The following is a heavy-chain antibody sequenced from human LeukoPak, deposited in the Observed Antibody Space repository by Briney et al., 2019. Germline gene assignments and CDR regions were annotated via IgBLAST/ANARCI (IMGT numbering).Heavy chain of an antibody. CDR2: IYYSGST. D-gene: IGHD3-3*01. Sequence: SETLSLTCAVYGGSFSGYYWGWIRQPPGKGLEWIGSIYYSGSTSYNPSLKSRVTISVDTSKNQFSLKLSSVTAADTAVYYCARYSFDFWSGSPGYYFDYWGQGTLVTVSS. J-gene: IGHJ4*02. CDR1: GGSFSGYY. V-gene: IGHV4-34*01. CDR3: ARYSFDFWSGSPGYYFDY.